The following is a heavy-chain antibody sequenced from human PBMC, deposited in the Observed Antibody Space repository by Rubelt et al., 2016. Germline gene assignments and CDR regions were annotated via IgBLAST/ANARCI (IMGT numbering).Heavy chain of an antibody. J-gene: IGHJ4*02. CDR3: VRDPHALDF. Sequence: SMNWVRQAPGKGLEWVAYFTSSSSRIYYTDSVKGRATISRDNAKNSLYLQMNNLRAEDTAVYYCVRDPHALDFWGQGTLVTVSS. V-gene: IGHV3-48*04. CDR2: FTSSSSRI. CDR1: S.